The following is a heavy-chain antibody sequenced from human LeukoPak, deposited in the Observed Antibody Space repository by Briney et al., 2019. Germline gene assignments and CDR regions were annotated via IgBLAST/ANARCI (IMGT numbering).Heavy chain of an antibody. D-gene: IGHD5/OR15-5a*01. CDR1: GFTFSSYA. CDR3: AKGRVYALGAFDI. V-gene: IGHV3-23*01. Sequence: GGSLRLSCAASGFTFSSYAMSWVRQAPGKGLEWVSAISGSGGATYYADSVKGRFTISRDNSKNTLYLQMNSLRAEDTAVYYCAKGRVYALGAFDIWGQGTMVIVSS. CDR2: ISGSGGAT. J-gene: IGHJ3*02.